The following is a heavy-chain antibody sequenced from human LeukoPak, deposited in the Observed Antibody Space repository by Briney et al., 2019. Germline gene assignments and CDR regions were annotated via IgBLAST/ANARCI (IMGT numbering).Heavy chain of an antibody. J-gene: IGHJ6*02. Sequence: ASVKVSCKASGSTFSSYATSWVRQAPGQGLEWMGGIIPIFGTANYAQKFQGRVTITADESTSTAYMELSSLRSEDTAVYYCARSSRGHFHYYYYGMDVWGQGTTVTVSS. V-gene: IGHV1-69*13. CDR1: GSTFSSYA. CDR3: ARSSRGHFHYYYYGMDV. D-gene: IGHD6-25*01. CDR2: IIPIFGTA.